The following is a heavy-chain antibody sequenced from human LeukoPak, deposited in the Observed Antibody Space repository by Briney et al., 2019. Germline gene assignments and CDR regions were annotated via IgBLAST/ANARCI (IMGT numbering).Heavy chain of an antibody. Sequence: SETLSLTCAVYGGSFSGYYWSWIRQPPGKGLEWIGEINHSGSTNYNPSLKSRITISVDTSKNQFSLKLSSVTAADTAVYYCARVYYDSSGPVRLDYWGQGTLVTVSS. CDR2: INHSGST. V-gene: IGHV4-34*01. D-gene: IGHD3-22*01. CDR3: ARVYYDSSGPVRLDY. J-gene: IGHJ4*02. CDR1: GGSFSGYY.